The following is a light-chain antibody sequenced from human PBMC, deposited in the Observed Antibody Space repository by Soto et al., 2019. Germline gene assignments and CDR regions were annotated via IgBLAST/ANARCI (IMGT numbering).Light chain of an antibody. CDR2: DVT. CDR3: CSYAGTSTSFV. V-gene: IGLV2-11*01. CDR1: NKEVVAYNY. Sequence: QSALTQPRPVSRAPGQAVTISFTWNNKEVVAYNYVSWYRQHPGKAPKLIIYDVTKRPSGVPARFSGSKSGNTASLTISGLQADDEADYFCCSYAGTSTSFVLGGGTKVTVL. J-gene: IGLJ1*01.